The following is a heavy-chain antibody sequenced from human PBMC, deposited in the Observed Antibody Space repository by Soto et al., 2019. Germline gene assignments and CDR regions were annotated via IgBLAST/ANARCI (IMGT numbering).Heavy chain of an antibody. V-gene: IGHV3-33*01. Sequence: GGSLRLSCAASGFTFSSYGMHWVRQAPGKGLEWVAVIWYDGSNKYYADSVKGRFTISRDNSKNTLYLQMNSLRAEDTAVYYCAREGDSSSWPYYFDYWGQGTLVTVSS. J-gene: IGHJ4*02. CDR2: IWYDGSNK. D-gene: IGHD6-13*01. CDR1: GFTFSSYG. CDR3: AREGDSSSWPYYFDY.